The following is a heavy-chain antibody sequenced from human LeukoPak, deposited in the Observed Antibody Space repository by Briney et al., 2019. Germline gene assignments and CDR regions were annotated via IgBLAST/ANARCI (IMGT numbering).Heavy chain of an antibody. Sequence: TGGSLRLSCTAAGFTFSTYSMNWVRQAPGKGLEWVSHISPSSEIISYADSVKGRFTISRDNAKNSLYLQTNSLRAEDMAVYYCARDKDWAFDYWGQGTLVPVSS. CDR2: ISPSSEII. D-gene: IGHD3-9*01. CDR1: GFTFSTYS. J-gene: IGHJ4*02. V-gene: IGHV3-48*01. CDR3: ARDKDWAFDY.